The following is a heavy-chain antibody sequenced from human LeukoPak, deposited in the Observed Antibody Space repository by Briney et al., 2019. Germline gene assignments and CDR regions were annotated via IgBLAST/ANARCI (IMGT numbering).Heavy chain of an antibody. V-gene: IGHV4-4*07. CDR2: IYTRGGT. J-gene: IGHJ3*02. CDR1: GGSINNYY. Sequence: SETLSLTCTVSGGSINNYYWSWIRQPAGKGLEWIGRIYTRGGTNYNPSLKSRVTMSVDTSRNQFSLKLSSVTAADTAVYYCARGRYCSADICSGGDAFDIWGQGTMVSVSS. D-gene: IGHD2-15*01. CDR3: ARGRYCSADICSGGDAFDI.